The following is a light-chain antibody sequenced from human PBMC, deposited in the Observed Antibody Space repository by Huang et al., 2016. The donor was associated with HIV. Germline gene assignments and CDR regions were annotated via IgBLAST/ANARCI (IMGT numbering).Light chain of an antibody. CDR2: ATS. J-gene: IGKJ2*01. V-gene: IGKV3-11*01. CDR1: QSVSSY. Sequence: EIVLTQSPATLSLSPGDRATLSYRASQSVSSYFAWYQHKPGQAPRLLIYATSNRATGVPARFSGSGSGTDFTLTISSLEPEDFANYYCQQRISWPPSYTFGQGTKVEI. CDR3: QQRISWPPSYT.